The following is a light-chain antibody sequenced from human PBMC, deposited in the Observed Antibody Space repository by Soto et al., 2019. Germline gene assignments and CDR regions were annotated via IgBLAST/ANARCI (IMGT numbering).Light chain of an antibody. V-gene: IGKV3-15*01. CDR1: QNVRSN. CDR2: GAS. J-gene: IGKJ1*01. Sequence: EIVMTPSPATLSVSPVERATLSCRASQNVRSNLAWYQQTPGQAPRLLIYGASTRATGIPARFSGSGSGTDFTLTISRLEPEDFAVYYCQQYGSSPPWTFGQGTKVDIK. CDR3: QQYGSSPPWT.